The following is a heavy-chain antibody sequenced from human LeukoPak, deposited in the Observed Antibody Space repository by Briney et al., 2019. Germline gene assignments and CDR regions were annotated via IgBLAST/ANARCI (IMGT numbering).Heavy chain of an antibody. CDR2: IRQDGGEI. CDR3: ANYGGVITKDAFDI. CDR1: GFAFSNYW. V-gene: IGHV3-7*03. J-gene: IGHJ3*02. D-gene: IGHD3-10*01. Sequence: PGGSLRLSCAASGFAFSNYWMGWVRQAPGKGRDWVGNIRQDGGEIYYVDSVKGRFTISRDNSKNTLYLQMNSLRAEDTAVYYCANYGGVITKDAFDIWGQGTMVTVSS.